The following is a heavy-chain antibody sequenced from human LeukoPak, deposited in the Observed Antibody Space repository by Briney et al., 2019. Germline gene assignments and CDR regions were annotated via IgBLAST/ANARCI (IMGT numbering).Heavy chain of an antibody. V-gene: IGHV4-39*01. CDR2: IYYSGTT. CDR3: ARIVGVVVITGADAFDI. D-gene: IGHD3-22*01. J-gene: IGHJ3*02. CDR1: GRSISGSSYY. Sequence: SETLSLTCTVSGRSISGSSYYWGWIRQPPGKGLEWIGNIYYSGTTYYNPSLKSRVTISVDTSKNHFSLKLSSVTAADTAVYYCARIVGVVVITGADAFDIRGQGTMVTVSS.